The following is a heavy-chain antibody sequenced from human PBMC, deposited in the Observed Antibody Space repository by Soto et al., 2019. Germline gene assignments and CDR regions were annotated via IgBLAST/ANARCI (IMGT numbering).Heavy chain of an antibody. V-gene: IGHV4-59*01. CDR2: VYYTGTT. Sequence: LSLTCTVSGGSIGSYHWSWVRQPPGKGLEWIASVYYTGTTNYNPSLGSRVTISIDAPENQISLKLTSVTAADTAFYYCARDTVLTGMFDLWGQGTLVTVSS. CDR3: ARDTVLTGMFDL. J-gene: IGHJ5*02. CDR1: GGSIGSYH. D-gene: IGHD4-17*01.